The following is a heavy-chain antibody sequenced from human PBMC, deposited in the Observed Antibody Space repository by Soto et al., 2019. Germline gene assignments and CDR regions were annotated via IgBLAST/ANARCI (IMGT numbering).Heavy chain of an antibody. CDR1: GYTFVSYG. CDR3: SRDAQKWLVAAFDI. D-gene: IGHD6-19*01. CDR2: ISPYNGNT. J-gene: IGHJ3*02. V-gene: IGHV1-18*01. Sequence: QVQLVQSGAEVKEPGASVKVSCKASGYTFVSYGISWVRQAPGQGLEWMGWISPYNGNTNYAQKFQGRVTMTTDTSTKTVHMELRSLRSDDTAVYYCSRDAQKWLVAAFDIWGQGTMVTVSS.